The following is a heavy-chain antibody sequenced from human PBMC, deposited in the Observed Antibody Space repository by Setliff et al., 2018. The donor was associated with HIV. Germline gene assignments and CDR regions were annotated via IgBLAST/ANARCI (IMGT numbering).Heavy chain of an antibody. CDR3: AKAASNLAAAGGPLDM. V-gene: IGHV3-23*01. CDR1: GLTLSSYA. CDR2: ISNTGSST. D-gene: IGHD6-13*01. J-gene: IGHJ3*02. Sequence: GGSLRLSCVASGLTLSSYAMNWVRQAPGKGLEWLSGISNTGSSTYYGDSVKGRFTISRDKSRNIVFSQMKSLRVEDTALYYCAKAASNLAAAGGPLDMWGPGTVVTVSS.